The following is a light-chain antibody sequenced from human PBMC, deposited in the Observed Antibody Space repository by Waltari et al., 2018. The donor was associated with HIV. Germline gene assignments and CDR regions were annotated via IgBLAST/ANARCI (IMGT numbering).Light chain of an antibody. V-gene: IGLV1-47*01. J-gene: IGLJ2*01. CDR3: SAWDDKLTALV. Sequence: QSVLTQPPSASGTPGQRVTISCSGNSYNLGNTFVSWYQQVPGMAPKLLIYQNDQRPSGVPDRFSGSKSGTSASLAISGLRSEDEADYYCSAWDDKLTALVFGGGTKLTDL. CDR2: QND. CDR1: SYNLGNTF.